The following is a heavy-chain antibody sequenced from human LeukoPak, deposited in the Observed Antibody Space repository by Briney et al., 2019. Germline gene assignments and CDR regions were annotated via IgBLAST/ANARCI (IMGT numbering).Heavy chain of an antibody. CDR1: GYNFAGYY. J-gene: IGHJ4*02. CDR3: TRESGSYHGNDY. Sequence: ASVKVSCKASGYNFAGYYMHWVRQAPGQGLEWMGRINPNNGATNYAQKLQGRVTITGDTSVSTAYMELSSLRSDDTAVYYCTRESGSYHGNDYWGQGTLVTVSS. CDR2: INPNNGAT. V-gene: IGHV1-2*06. D-gene: IGHD1-26*01.